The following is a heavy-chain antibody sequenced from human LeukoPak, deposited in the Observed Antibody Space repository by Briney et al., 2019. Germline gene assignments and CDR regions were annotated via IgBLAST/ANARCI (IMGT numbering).Heavy chain of an antibody. J-gene: IGHJ4*02. V-gene: IGHV3-23*01. CDR3: AVGSYLGRNFDY. Sequence: GGSLRLSCAASGLTFSSYAMSWVRQAPGKGLEWVSAISGGGGSTYYADSVKGRFTISRDNSKNTLYLQMNSLRAEDTAVYYSAVGSYLGRNFDYWGQGTLVTVSS. D-gene: IGHD1-26*01. CDR1: GLTFSSYA. CDR2: ISGGGGST.